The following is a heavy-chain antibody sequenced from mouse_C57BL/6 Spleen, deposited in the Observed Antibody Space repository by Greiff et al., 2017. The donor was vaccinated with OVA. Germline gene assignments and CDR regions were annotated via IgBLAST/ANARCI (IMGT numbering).Heavy chain of an antibody. D-gene: IGHD4-1*01. CDR2: ISSGGSYT. V-gene: IGHV5-6*01. CDR3: ARHVFQTGLDY. J-gene: IGHJ2*01. Sequence: EVKVVESGGDLVKPGGSLKLSCAASGFTFSSYGMSWVRQTPDKRLEWVATISSGGSYTYYPDSVKGRFTISRDNAKNTLYLQMSSLKSEDTAMYYCARHVFQTGLDYWGQGTTLTVSS. CDR1: GFTFSSYG.